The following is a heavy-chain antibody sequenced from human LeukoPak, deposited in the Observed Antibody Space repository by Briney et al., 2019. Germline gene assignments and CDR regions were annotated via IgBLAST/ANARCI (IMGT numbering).Heavy chain of an antibody. CDR3: AKDGDYGDYGFGY. CDR1: GFTFSSYG. V-gene: IGHV3-30*18. Sequence: GGSLRLSCAASGFTFSSYGMHWVRQAPGKGLEWVAVISYDGSNKYYADSVEGRFTISRDNSKNTLYLQMNSLRAEDTAVYYCAKDGDYGDYGFGYWGQGTLVTVSS. J-gene: IGHJ4*02. CDR2: ISYDGSNK. D-gene: IGHD4-17*01.